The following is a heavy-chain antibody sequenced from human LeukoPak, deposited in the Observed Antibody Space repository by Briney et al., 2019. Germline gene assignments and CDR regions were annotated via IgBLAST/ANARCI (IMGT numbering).Heavy chain of an antibody. J-gene: IGHJ4*02. V-gene: IGHV3-21*01. D-gene: IGHD3-22*01. CDR1: GFTFRRYN. CDR2: IRSSSNYI. Sequence: GGSLRLSCAGSGFTFRRYNMNWVRQAPGKGLEWVSSIRSSSNYISYADSLKGRFIVSRDNAKNSVDLQTNSLRAEDTAVYYCARDSIEDYCDSSGYFDYWGRGILVTVSS. CDR3: ARDSIEDYCDSSGYFDY.